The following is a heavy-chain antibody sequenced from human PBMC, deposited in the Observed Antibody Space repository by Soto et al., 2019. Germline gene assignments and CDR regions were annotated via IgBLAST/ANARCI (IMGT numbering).Heavy chain of an antibody. CDR2: IYPGDSDV. D-gene: IGHD5-12*01. V-gene: IGHV5-51*01. Sequence: PGESLKISCKGSGYNFPTYWIAWVRQMPGKGLEWMGIIYPGDSDVRYSPSFQGRVIISADKSISTAFLQWSSLKASDTAMYYCARHDHSGYDSYYFYSHLDAWGQGTTVTVSS. CDR3: ARHDHSGYDSYYFYSHLDA. CDR1: GYNFPTYW. J-gene: IGHJ6*02.